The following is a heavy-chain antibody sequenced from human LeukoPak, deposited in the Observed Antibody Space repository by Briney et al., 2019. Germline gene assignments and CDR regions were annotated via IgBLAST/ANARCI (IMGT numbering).Heavy chain of an antibody. J-gene: IGHJ4*02. Sequence: ETLSLTCTVSGGSISSSSYYWGWIRQPPGKGLEWIGSIYYSGSTYYNPSLKSRVTISVDRSENQFSLKLSSVTAADTAVYYCARVGTVGATGGHYWGQGTLVTVSS. D-gene: IGHD1-26*01. CDR2: IYYSGST. CDR3: ARVGTVGATGGHY. V-gene: IGHV4-39*07. CDR1: GGSISSSSYY.